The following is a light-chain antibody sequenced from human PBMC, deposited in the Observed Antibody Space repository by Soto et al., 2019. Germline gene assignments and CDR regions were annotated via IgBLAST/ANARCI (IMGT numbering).Light chain of an antibody. CDR2: DAS. V-gene: IGKV1-5*01. Sequence: DIQLTQSPSTLSASVGDRVTITCRASQSISSWLAWYQQKLGRAPRLMIYDASSLESGVPSRFSGSGYGTEFTLTISSLQPDDFANYYCQQYNTYYSLTFGGGTKVDIK. CDR3: QQYNTYYSLT. J-gene: IGKJ4*01. CDR1: QSISSW.